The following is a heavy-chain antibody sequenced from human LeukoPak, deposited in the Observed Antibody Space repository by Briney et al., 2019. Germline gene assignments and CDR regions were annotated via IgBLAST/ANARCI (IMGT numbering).Heavy chain of an antibody. D-gene: IGHD6-13*01. CDR2: ISYDGSNK. Sequence: GGSLRLPCAASGFTFSSYGMHWVRQAPGKGLEWVAVISYDGSNKYYADSVKGRFTISRDNSKNTLYLQMNSLRAEDTAVYYCAKDHIAVAGTLQHWGQGTLVTVSS. CDR3: AKDHIAVAGTLQH. CDR1: GFTFSSYG. V-gene: IGHV3-30*18. J-gene: IGHJ1*01.